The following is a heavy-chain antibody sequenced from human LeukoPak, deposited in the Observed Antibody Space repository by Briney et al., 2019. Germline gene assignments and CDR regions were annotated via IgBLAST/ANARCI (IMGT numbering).Heavy chain of an antibody. CDR2: INAGNGNT. Sequence: GASVKVSCKASGYTFTSYAMHWVRQAPGQRLEWMGWINAGNGNTKYSQKFQGRVTITRDTSASTAYMELSSLRSEDTAVYYCARANYGSGSRHTPYWFDYWGQGTLVTVSS. D-gene: IGHD3-10*01. CDR1: GYTFTSYA. V-gene: IGHV1-3*01. J-gene: IGHJ4*02. CDR3: ARANYGSGSRHTPYWFDY.